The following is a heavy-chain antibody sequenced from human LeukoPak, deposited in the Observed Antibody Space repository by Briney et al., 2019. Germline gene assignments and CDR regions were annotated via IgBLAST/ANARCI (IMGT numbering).Heavy chain of an antibody. CDR3: ATDGLVATILPYFDH. D-gene: IGHD5-12*01. J-gene: IGHJ4*02. CDR2: IKSKTDGGTI. CDR1: GYSISSGYY. V-gene: IGHV3-15*01. Sequence: PSETLSLTCTVSGYSISSGYYWGWIRQPPGKGLEWLGRIKSKTDGGTIDYAAPVKGRFTISRDDSKNTLYLQMNSLKTEDTAVYYCATDGLVATILPYFDHWGQGTLVTVSS.